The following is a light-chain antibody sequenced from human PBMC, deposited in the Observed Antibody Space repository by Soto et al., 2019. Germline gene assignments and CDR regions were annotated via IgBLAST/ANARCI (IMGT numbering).Light chain of an antibody. V-gene: IGLV2-14*01. J-gene: IGLJ1*01. CDR3: SSYTSVTTFVV. CDR1: SSDIGRYNF. Sequence: QSALTQPASVSGSPGQSITISCTGTSSDIGRYNFVSWYQQHPGKAPTLLVYEVTNRPSGVSNRFSGSKSGNTASLTIFGLQTVDEADYYCSSYTSVTTFVVFGTGTKLTVL. CDR2: EVT.